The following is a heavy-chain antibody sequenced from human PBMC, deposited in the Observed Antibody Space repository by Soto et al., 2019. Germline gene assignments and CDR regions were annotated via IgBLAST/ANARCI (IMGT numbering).Heavy chain of an antibody. Sequence: SVKDSCKASGGTFSSYAISWVRQAPGQGLEWMGGIIPIFGTANYAQKFQGRVTITADESTSTAYMELSSLRSEDTAVYYCAREFYGDYAFDYSGQGTLVTVSS. D-gene: IGHD4-17*01. CDR1: GGTFSSYA. V-gene: IGHV1-69*13. CDR2: IIPIFGTA. CDR3: AREFYGDYAFDY. J-gene: IGHJ4*02.